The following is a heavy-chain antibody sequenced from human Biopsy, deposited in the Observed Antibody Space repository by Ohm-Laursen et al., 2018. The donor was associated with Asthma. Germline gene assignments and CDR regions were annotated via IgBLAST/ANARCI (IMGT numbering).Heavy chain of an antibody. Sequence: ASVKVSCKASGYTLTSYGMNWVRQAPGQGLEWMGGLIPVLGTPDHAQMFEGRVTITADESTSTAYMELSSLSSEDTAVYYCARGYSGSDRIVYYYSGLEVWGQGTTVTVSS. J-gene: IGHJ6*02. D-gene: IGHD5-12*01. CDR2: LIPVLGTP. CDR3: ARGYSGSDRIVYYYSGLEV. V-gene: IGHV1-69*13. CDR1: GYTLTSYG.